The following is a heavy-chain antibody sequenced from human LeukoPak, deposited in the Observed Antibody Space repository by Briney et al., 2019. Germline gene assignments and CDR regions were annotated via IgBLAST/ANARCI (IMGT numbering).Heavy chain of an antibody. CDR3: ARRFWYGGNFDY. CDR1: GGSFSGFY. Sequence: NPSETLSLTCAVYGGSFSGFYWSWIRQPPGKGLEWVGDINQSGGTNYIPSLKSRVTISVDTSKNQFSLKLTSVTAADTAVYYCARRFWYGGNFDYWGQGTLVTVSS. V-gene: IGHV4-34*01. CDR2: INQSGGT. J-gene: IGHJ4*02. D-gene: IGHD4-23*01.